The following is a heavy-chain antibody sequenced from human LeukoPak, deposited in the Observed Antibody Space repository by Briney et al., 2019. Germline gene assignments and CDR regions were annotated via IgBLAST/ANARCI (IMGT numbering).Heavy chain of an antibody. CDR1: GFTFSSYS. CDR3: ARDRLGYRSGGSCFFDY. CDR2: ISSSSSTI. Sequence: GGSLRLSCAASGFTFSSYSMTWVRQAPGKGLEWVSYISSSSSTIYYADSVKGRFTISRDNAKNSLYLQMNSLRAEDTAVYYCARDRLGYRSGGSCFFDYWGQGTLVTVSS. J-gene: IGHJ4*02. V-gene: IGHV3-48*01. D-gene: IGHD2-15*01.